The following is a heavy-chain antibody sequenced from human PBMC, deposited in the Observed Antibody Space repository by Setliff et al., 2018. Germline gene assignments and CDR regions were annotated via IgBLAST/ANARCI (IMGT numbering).Heavy chain of an antibody. D-gene: IGHD5-18*01. CDR3: AREGVDTRSSTDYRYYMDV. Sequence: ASVKVSCKASGGTFSSYGISWVRQAPGQGLEWLGGTIPNFGTTNYAQKFQGRVTIITDESTSTAYMELSSLRFEDTAVYYCAREGVDTRSSTDYRYYMDVWGKGTTVTVSS. J-gene: IGHJ6*03. V-gene: IGHV1-69*05. CDR2: TIPNFGTT. CDR1: GGTFSSYG.